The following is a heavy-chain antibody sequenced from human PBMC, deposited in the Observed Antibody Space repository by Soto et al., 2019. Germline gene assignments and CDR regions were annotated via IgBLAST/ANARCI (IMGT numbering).Heavy chain of an antibody. V-gene: IGHV4-31*03. CDR2: INHSGST. D-gene: IGHD3-10*01. CDR1: GGSISSGGYY. J-gene: IGHJ6*02. Sequence: QVQLQESGPGLVKPSQTLSLTCTVSGGSISSGGYYWSWIRQHPGKGLEWIGEINHSGSTNYNPSLKSRVTISVDTSKNQFSLKLSSVTAADTAVYYCARGGGVRLFGSGGYYGMDVWGQGTTVTVSS. CDR3: ARGGGVRLFGSGGYYGMDV.